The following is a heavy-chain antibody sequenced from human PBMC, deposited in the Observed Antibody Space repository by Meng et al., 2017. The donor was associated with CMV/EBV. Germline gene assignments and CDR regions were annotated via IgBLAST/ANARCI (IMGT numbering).Heavy chain of an antibody. CDR2: IYYSGST. J-gene: IGHJ5*02. CDR1: GGSISSSSSY. V-gene: IGHV4-39*01. CDR3: ARLDDFWSGSTRYWFDH. D-gene: IGHD3-3*01. Sequence: SETLSLTCTVSGGSISSSSSYWGWIRQPPGKGLEWIGSIYYSGSTYYNPSIKSRVTISVDTSKNQFSLKLSSVTAADTAVYYCARLDDFWSGSTRYWFDHWGQGTLVTVSS.